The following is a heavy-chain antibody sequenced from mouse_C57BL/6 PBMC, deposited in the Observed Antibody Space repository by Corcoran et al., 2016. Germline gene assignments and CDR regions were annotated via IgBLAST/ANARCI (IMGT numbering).Heavy chain of an antibody. D-gene: IGHD2-3*01. CDR1: GYTFTDYY. Sequence: EVQLQQSGPELVKPGASVKISCKASGYTFTDYYMNWVKQSHGKSLEWIGDINPNNGGTSYNQKFKGKATLTVDKSSSTAYMELRSLTSEDSAVYYWARRGYDGYYVWFAYWGQGTLVTVSA. V-gene: IGHV1-26*01. CDR3: ARRGYDGYYVWFAY. J-gene: IGHJ3*01. CDR2: INPNNGGT.